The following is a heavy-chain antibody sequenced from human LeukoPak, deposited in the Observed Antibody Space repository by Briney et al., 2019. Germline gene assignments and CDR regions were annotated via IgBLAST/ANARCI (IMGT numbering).Heavy chain of an antibody. CDR1: GGPISSYY. D-gene: IGHD6-13*01. Sequence: SETLSLTCTVSGGPISSYYWSWIRQPPGKGLEWIGYIYYSGSTNYNPSLKSRVTISVDTSKNQSSLKLSSVTAADTAVYYCARDRGYGSARYYFDYWGQGTLVTVSS. J-gene: IGHJ4*02. V-gene: IGHV4-59*01. CDR3: ARDRGYGSARYYFDY. CDR2: IYYSGST.